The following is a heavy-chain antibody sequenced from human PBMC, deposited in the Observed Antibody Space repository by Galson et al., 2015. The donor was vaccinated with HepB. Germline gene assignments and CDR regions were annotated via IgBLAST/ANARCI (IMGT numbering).Heavy chain of an antibody. CDR3: ARGGGSCRGVSCPPFDY. Sequence: SETLSLTCAVYDGSFSGCYWSWIRQSPEKGLEWIGEINHSGSSSYHPSLKSRVTISVDTPKNQFSLKLRSVTAADTAVYYCARGGGSCRGVSCPPFDYWGQGNLVTVSS. J-gene: IGHJ4*02. V-gene: IGHV4-34*01. CDR2: INHSGSS. CDR1: DGSFSGCY. D-gene: IGHD2-15*01.